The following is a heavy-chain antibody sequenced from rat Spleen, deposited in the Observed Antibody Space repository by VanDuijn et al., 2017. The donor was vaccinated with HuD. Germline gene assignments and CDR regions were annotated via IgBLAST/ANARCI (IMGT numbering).Heavy chain of an antibody. CDR3: ARLLTTLFDY. D-gene: IGHD3-4*01. V-gene: IGHV5-25*01. CDR1: GFTFSDYY. CDR2: ISTGGGNT. Sequence: EVQLVESDGDLVQPGRSLKLSCAASGFTFSDYYMAWVRQAPTKGLEWVASISTGGGNTYYRDSVKGRFTISRDNAKSTLYLQMDSLRSEDTATYYCARLLTTLFDYWGQGVMVTVSS. J-gene: IGHJ2*01.